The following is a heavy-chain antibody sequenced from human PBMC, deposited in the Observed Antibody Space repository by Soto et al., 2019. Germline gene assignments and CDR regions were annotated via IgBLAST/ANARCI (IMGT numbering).Heavy chain of an antibody. Sequence: QVQLQESGPGLVKPSQTLSLTCTVSGGSISSGDYYWSWIRQPPGKGLEWIGYIYYSGSTYYNPSLKSRVTISVDTSKNQFSLKLSSVTAADTAVYYCAREVGVAATEGWFDPWGQGTLVTVSS. CDR1: GGSISSGDYY. CDR3: AREVGVAATEGWFDP. J-gene: IGHJ5*02. V-gene: IGHV4-30-4*01. D-gene: IGHD2-15*01. CDR2: IYYSGST.